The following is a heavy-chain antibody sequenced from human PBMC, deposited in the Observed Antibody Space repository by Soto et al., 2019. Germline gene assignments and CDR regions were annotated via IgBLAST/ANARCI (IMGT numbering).Heavy chain of an antibody. CDR1: GFTFSSYA. Sequence: SLRLSCAASGFTFSSYAMHWVRQAPGKGLEWVAVISYDGSNKYYADSVKGRFTISRDNSKNTLYLQMNSLRAEDMAVYYCARGSHYDINHDYWGQGTLVTVSS. CDR2: ISYDGSNK. D-gene: IGHD3-22*01. CDR3: ARGSHYDINHDY. J-gene: IGHJ4*02. V-gene: IGHV3-30-3*01.